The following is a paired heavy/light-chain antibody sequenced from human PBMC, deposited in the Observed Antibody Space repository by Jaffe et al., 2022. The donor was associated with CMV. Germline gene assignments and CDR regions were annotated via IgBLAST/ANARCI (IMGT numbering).Heavy chain of an antibody. CDR2: IYYSGTT. J-gene: IGHJ3*01. Sequence: QLQLQESGPRLVKPSETLSLTCTVSGGSISSSSYYWGWIRQPPGKELEWIGSIYYSGTTYYNPSLQSRITISIDTSKNQFSLNLRSVTAADTALYYCARPAESSGSDPPAFAFDVWGQGTVVSVSS. CDR3: ARPAESSGSDPPAFAFDV. D-gene: IGHD1-26*01. V-gene: IGHV4-39*01. CDR1: GGSISSSSYY.
Light chain of an antibody. J-gene: IGKJ1*01. Sequence: DIQMTQSPSTLSASVGDRVSITCRASQSISSWLAWYQQKPGKAPKLLIYKASSLESGVPSRFSGSGSGTDFTLTISNLQSDDFATYYCQQYNSYSGTFGQGTKVEIK. CDR2: KAS. CDR3: QQYNSYSGT. V-gene: IGKV1-5*03. CDR1: QSISSW.